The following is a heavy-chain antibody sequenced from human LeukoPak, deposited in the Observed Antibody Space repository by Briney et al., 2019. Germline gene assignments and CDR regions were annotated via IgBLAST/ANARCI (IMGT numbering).Heavy chain of an antibody. CDR2: VSFSGST. CDR1: GGSISSSTYS. Sequence: AETLSLTCTVSGGSISSSTYSWGWIRQPPGKGLEWIIIVSFSGSTHYNPSLKSRLYISIDTSKKQFSLRLSSVTAADTAAYYCARHSGLGVVSPNSDYWGQGTLVTVSS. D-gene: IGHD2-21*01. J-gene: IGHJ4*02. V-gene: IGHV4-39*01. CDR3: ARHSGLGVVSPNSDY.